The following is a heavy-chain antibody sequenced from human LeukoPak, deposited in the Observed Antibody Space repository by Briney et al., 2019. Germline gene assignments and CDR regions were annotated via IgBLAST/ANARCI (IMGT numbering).Heavy chain of an antibody. J-gene: IGHJ6*02. CDR2: MNPNRGNT. V-gene: IGHV1-8*01. CDR3: ARAGRGSGWPNYYYYGMDV. Sequence: ASVKVSCQACGYTFTSYDLNWVRQATGQGLEWMGWMNPNRGNTGYAQKFQGRVTMTRNTSISTAYMELSSLRSEDTAVYYCARAGRGSGWPNYYYYGMDVWGQGTTVTVSS. CDR1: GYTFTSYD. D-gene: IGHD6-19*01.